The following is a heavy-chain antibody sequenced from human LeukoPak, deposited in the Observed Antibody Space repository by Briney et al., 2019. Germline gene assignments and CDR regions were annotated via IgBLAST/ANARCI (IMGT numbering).Heavy chain of an antibody. V-gene: IGHV1-24*01. CDR1: GGTFSRNA. CDR2: FDPEDGET. CDR3: ATVRGRHDFLLDY. Sequence: ASVKVSCKASGGTFSRNAISWVRQAPGKGLEWMGGFDPEDGETIYAQKFQGRVTMTEDTSTDTAYMELSSLRSEDTAVYYCATVRGRHDFLLDYWGQGTLVTISS. D-gene: IGHD1-1*01. J-gene: IGHJ4*02.